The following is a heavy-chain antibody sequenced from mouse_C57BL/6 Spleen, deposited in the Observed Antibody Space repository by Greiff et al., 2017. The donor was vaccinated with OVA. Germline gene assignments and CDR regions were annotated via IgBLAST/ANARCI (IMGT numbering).Heavy chain of an antibody. D-gene: IGHD4-1*01. CDR3: ARRGPNWDDAMDY. V-gene: IGHV1-50*01. CDR1: GYTFTSYW. Sequence: VQLQQPGAELVKPGASVKLSWKASGYTFTSYWMQWVKQRPGQGLEWIGEIDPSDSYTNYNQKFKGKATLTVDTSSSTAYMQLSSLTSEDSAVYYCARRGPNWDDAMDYWGQGTSVTVSS. J-gene: IGHJ4*01. CDR2: IDPSDSYT.